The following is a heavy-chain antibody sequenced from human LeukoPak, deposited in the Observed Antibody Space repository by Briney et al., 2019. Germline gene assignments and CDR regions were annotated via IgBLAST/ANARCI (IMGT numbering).Heavy chain of an antibody. CDR2: INPDGRTT. J-gene: IGHJ4*02. V-gene: IGHV3-7*01. D-gene: IGHD1-1*01. CDR1: GFSFSTYL. Sequence: QTGGSLRLSCVASGFSFSTYLMNWIRQAPGKGLEWVANINPDGRTTNYVDSVKGRFTISRDNAKSSLYLQMNSLRAEDTAVYYCATDRGYLTFDYWGQGTLVTVSS. CDR3: ATDRGYLTFDY.